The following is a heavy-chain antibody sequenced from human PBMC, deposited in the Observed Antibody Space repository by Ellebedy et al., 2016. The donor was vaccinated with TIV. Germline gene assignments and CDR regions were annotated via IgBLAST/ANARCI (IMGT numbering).Heavy chain of an antibody. V-gene: IGHV4-59*01. CDR2: IYYSGST. CDR3: AREPVDYEAFDI. J-gene: IGHJ3*02. D-gene: IGHD4-17*01. CDR1: GGSISSYY. Sequence: MPSETLSLTCTVSGGSISSYYWSWIRQPPGKGLEWIGYIYYSGSTNYNPSLKSRVTISVDTSKNQFSLKLSSVTAADTAVYYCAREPVDYEAFDIWGQGTMVTVSS.